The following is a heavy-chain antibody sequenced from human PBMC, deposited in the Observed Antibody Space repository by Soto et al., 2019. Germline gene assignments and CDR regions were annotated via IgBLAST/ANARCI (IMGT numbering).Heavy chain of an antibody. Sequence: EVQLVESGGGLVQPGGSPRLSCAASGFTFSSYWMSWVRQAPGKGLEWVANIKQDGSEKYYVDSVKGRFTISRDNAKNSLYLQMNSLRAEDTAVYYCARRGYSYGYDGHHFDYWGQGTLVTVSS. J-gene: IGHJ4*02. CDR3: ARRGYSYGYDGHHFDY. D-gene: IGHD5-18*01. V-gene: IGHV3-7*01. CDR1: GFTFSSYW. CDR2: IKQDGSEK.